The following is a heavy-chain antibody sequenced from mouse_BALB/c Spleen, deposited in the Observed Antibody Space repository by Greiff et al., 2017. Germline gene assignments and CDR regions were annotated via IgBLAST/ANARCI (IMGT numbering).Heavy chain of an antibody. V-gene: IGHV5-17*02. CDR1: GFTFSSFG. Sequence: DVMLVESGGGLVQPGGSRKLSCAASGFTFSSFGMHWVRQAPEKGLEWVAYISSGSSTIYYADTVKGRFTISRDNPKNTLFLQMTSLRSEDTAMYYCARDSVLRRQAMDYWGQGTSVTVSS. D-gene: IGHD1-2*01. CDR2: ISSGSSTI. J-gene: IGHJ4*01. CDR3: ARDSVLRRQAMDY.